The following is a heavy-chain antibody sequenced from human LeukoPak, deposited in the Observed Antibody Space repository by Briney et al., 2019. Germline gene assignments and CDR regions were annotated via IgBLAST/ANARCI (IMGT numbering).Heavy chain of an antibody. CDR1: GGSITSSY. CDR3: ARDPLSTNDFDI. Sequence: KPSETLSLTCTVSGGSITSSYWNWIRQSPGKGLEWIGYINYSGSTNYNPSLKSRVTISVDTSKNQFSLKLSSVTAADTAVYFCARDPLSTNDFDIWGQGTMVTVSS. CDR2: INYSGST. D-gene: IGHD1-1*01. V-gene: IGHV4-59*01. J-gene: IGHJ3*02.